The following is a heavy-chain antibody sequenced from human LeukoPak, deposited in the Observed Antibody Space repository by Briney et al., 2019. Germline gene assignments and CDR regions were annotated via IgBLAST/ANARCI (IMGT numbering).Heavy chain of an antibody. J-gene: IGHJ5*02. CDR2: IYYSGST. V-gene: IGHV4-39*07. CDR3: ARGVWYQLGPFIWFDP. Sequence: SETLSLTCTVSGGSISSSSYYWGWIRQPPGKGLEWIGSIYYSGSTYYNPSLKSRVTISVDTSKNQFSLKLSSVTAADTAVYYCARGVWYQLGPFIWFDPWGQGTLVTVSS. D-gene: IGHD3-16*01. CDR1: GGSISSSSYY.